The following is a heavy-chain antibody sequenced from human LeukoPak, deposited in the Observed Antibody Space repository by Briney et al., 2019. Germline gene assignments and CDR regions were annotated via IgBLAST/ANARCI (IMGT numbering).Heavy chain of an antibody. J-gene: IGHJ3*02. CDR3: ARVRGIAAAGTSAFDI. D-gene: IGHD6-13*01. CDR2: INPNSGGT. V-gene: IGHV1-2*02. Sequence: VASVKVSCKASGYTFIDYYIHWVRQAPGQGLEWMGWINPNSGGTSYAQKFQGRVTMPRDTSISTAYMELSRLRSEDTAVYYCARVRGIAAAGTSAFDIWGQGTMVTVSS. CDR1: GYTFIDYY.